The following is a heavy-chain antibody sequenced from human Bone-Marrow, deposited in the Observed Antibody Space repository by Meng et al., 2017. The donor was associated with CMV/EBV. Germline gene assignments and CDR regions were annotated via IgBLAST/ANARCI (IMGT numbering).Heavy chain of an antibody. Sequence: GGSLRLSCKGSGYSFATYWNAWVRQRHGKGLEWMGIIYPGDSETRYSPSYQGQATISADKSISTAYLQWSSLKASDTAMYYCARPGVIPATIDTFDIWGQGTMVTVSS. V-gene: IGHV5-51*01. D-gene: IGHD2-2*02. CDR3: ARPGVIPATIDTFDI. CDR2: IYPGDSET. CDR1: GYSFATYW. J-gene: IGHJ3*02.